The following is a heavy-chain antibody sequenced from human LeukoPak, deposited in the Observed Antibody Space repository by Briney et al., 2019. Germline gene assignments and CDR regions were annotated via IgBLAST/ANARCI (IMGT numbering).Heavy chain of an antibody. V-gene: IGHV3-30*04. J-gene: IGHJ4*02. CDR1: GFTFSSYA. Sequence: GGSLRLSCAASGFTFSSYAMHWVRQAPGKGLEWVAVISYDGSNKYYADSVKGRFTISRDNSKNTLYLQMNSLRAEDTAVYYCARASQHRDSFYVVRVLGYWGQGTLVAVSS. D-gene: IGHD2-2*01. CDR3: ARASQHRDSFYVVRVLGY. CDR2: ISYDGSNK.